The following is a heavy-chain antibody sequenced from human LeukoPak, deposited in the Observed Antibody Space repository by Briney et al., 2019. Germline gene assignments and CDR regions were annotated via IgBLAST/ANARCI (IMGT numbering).Heavy chain of an antibody. V-gene: IGHV4-4*07. Sequence: SETLSLTCTVSGASISSYHGSWIRQPAGKGLEWIGRLSASGTTNYNPSLKSRVIISVDKSKNQFSLKVNSVTAADTAVYYCAKDRVGAVDFDCWGLGTLVTVSS. CDR2: LSASGTT. CDR3: AKDRVGAVDFDC. J-gene: IGHJ4*02. CDR1: GASISSYH. D-gene: IGHD1-26*01.